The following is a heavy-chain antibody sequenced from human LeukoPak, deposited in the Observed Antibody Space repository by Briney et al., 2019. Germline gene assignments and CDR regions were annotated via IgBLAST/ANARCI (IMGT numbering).Heavy chain of an antibody. V-gene: IGHV3-11*04. J-gene: IGHJ4*02. CDR1: GFKFSDYY. D-gene: IGHD5-18*01. Sequence: GGSLRLSCAASGFKFSDYYMSWIRQAAGKGLEWISYISSDGSTIYYADSVKGRFTISRDNAKNSLYLQMNSLRVEDTAVYYCARDGYNSGYLKALDYWGQGTLLTVSS. CDR3: ARDGYNSGYLKALDY. CDR2: ISSDGSTI.